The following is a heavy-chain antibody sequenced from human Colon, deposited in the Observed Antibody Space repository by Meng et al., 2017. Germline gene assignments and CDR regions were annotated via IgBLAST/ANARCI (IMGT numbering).Heavy chain of an antibody. D-gene: IGHD1-1*01. CDR2: IIPIFGKT. CDR1: GVTFNIFA. CDR3: ARERVATTAVDF. J-gene: IGHJ4*02. V-gene: IGHV1-69*13. Sequence: VQAGPGVGCPGASVKPSCKASGVTFNIFAFNCVRQAPGQVHEWMGGIIPIFGKTNYAQKFQGRVTITADGSTNTSFMELSSLISEDSAVYYCARERVATTAVDFWGLGTLVTVSS.